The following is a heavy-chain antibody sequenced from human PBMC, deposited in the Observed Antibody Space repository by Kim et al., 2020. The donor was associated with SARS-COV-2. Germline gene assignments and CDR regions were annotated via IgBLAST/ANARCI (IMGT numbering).Heavy chain of an antibody. J-gene: IGHJ6*02. CDR3: ARAPGGSDYGYSYGQSNANYYYGMGV. CDR2: INPSGGST. V-gene: IGHV1-46*01. D-gene: IGHD5-18*01. Sequence: ASVKVSCKASGYTFTSYYMHWVRQAPGQGLEWMGIINPSGGSTSYAQKFQGRVTMTRDTSTSTVYMELSSLRSEDTAVYYCARAPGGSDYGYSYGQSNANYYYGMGVWGQGTTVTVSS. CDR1: GYTFTSYY.